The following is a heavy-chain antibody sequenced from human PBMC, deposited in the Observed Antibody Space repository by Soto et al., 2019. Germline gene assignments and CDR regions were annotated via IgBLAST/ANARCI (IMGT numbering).Heavy chain of an antibody. CDR2: ISTYNGNT. CDR1: GYTFTDYG. D-gene: IGHD6-19*01. J-gene: IGHJ4*02. CDR3: AREEGISDWHAFDY. Sequence: QVQLVQSGAEVKKPGASVKVSCKASGYTFTDYGISWVLQAPGQGLEWMGWISTYNGNTIYAQKIQGRVTMTTDTSTSTAYVELRSLRSDDTAVYYCAREEGISDWHAFDYWGQGTLVTVSS. V-gene: IGHV1-18*04.